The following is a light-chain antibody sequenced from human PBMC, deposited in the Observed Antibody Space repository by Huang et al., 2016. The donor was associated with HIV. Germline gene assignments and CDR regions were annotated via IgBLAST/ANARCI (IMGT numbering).Light chain of an antibody. CDR1: QRISSH. Sequence: DLQVTQSPSSLSASVGDRVTITCRTSQRISSHLSWYQQKIGKVPKLLIYSSTVLQSGVPSRFNGSGSGTDFTLTINSLQPEDFATYYCQQTYSAPVTFGGGTRVEIK. CDR2: SST. CDR3: QQTYSAPVT. V-gene: IGKV1-39*01. J-gene: IGKJ4*01.